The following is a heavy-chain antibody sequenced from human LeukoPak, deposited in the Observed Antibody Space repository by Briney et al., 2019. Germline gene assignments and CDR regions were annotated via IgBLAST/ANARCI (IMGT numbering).Heavy chain of an antibody. V-gene: IGHV3-30*02. D-gene: IGHD6-13*01. CDR1: GFTFSSYG. Sequence: GGSLRLSCAASGFTFSSYGMHWVRQAPGKGLEWVAVIWYDGSNKYYADSVKGRFTISRDNSKNTLYLQMNSLRAEDTAVYYCGAAAGTNFFSLFDPWGQGTLVTVSS. CDR2: IWYDGSNK. CDR3: GAAAGTNFFSLFDP. J-gene: IGHJ5*02.